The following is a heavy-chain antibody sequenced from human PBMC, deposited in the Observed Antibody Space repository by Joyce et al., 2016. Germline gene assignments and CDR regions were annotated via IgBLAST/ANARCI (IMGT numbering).Heavy chain of an antibody. V-gene: IGHV4-34*01. D-gene: IGHD6-19*01. CDR1: GETFTGYY. CDR3: ARGQWLITYYFDF. J-gene: IGHJ4*02. Sequence: QVQLQQWGAGLLKPSETLSLTCAVYGETFTGYYWNWIRQPPGKGLEWIGEINDSGTTNDNPSLKSRLTLSVDTSKNQFSLGLTSVTAADTAVYYCARGQWLITYYFDFWGQGTLVTVSS. CDR2: INDSGTT.